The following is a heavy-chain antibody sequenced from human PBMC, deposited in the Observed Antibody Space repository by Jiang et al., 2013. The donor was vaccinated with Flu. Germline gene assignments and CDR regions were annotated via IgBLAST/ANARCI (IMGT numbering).Heavy chain of an antibody. J-gene: IGHJ4*02. CDR3: ARVPSGWEPLFRLPYFDY. Sequence: GSGLVKPSGTLSLTCAVSGGSISSSNWWSWVRQPPGKGLEWIGEIYHSGSTNYNPSLKSRVTISVDKSKNQFSLKLSSVTAADTAVYYCARVPSGWEPLFRLPYFDYWGQGTLVTVSS. D-gene: IGHD1-26*01. V-gene: IGHV4-4*02. CDR2: IYHSGST. CDR1: GGSISSSNW.